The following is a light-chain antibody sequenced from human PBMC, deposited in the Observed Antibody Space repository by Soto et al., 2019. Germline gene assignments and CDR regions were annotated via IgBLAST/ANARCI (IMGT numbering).Light chain of an antibody. Sequence: QSVLTQPPSVSGTPGQTVTISCSGSSSDIGSNSVNWYQHLPGTAPRVVIYNNNQRPSGVPDRFSGSKSGTSASLAISGLRSEDEADYYCATWDDSLNGVFGGGTKVTVL. CDR1: SSDIGSNS. V-gene: IGLV1-44*01. CDR3: ATWDDSLNGV. CDR2: NNN. J-gene: IGLJ3*02.